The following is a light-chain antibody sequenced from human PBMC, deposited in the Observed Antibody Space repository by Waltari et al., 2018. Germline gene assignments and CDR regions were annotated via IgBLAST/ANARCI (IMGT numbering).Light chain of an antibody. J-gene: IGKJ2*01. V-gene: IGKV1-5*03. Sequence: DIQMPQSPSFLSASVGARVTITCRASQTISIYLAWYQQKPGKPPNLLIYKASTLESGVPSRFSGSGSGTEFTLTISSLQPDDFATYYCQQYHSYSPYTFGQGTTLDIK. CDR1: QTISIY. CDR3: QQYHSYSPYT. CDR2: KAS.